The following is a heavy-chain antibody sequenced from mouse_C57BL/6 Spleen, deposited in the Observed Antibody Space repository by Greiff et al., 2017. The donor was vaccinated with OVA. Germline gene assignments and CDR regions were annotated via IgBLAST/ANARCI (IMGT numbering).Heavy chain of an antibody. CDR2: IWTGGGT. CDR1: GFSLTSYA. V-gene: IGHV2-9-1*01. J-gene: IGHJ1*03. Sequence: VKLVESGPGLVAPSQSLSITCTVSGFSLTSYAISWVRQPPGKGLEWLGVIWTGGGTNYNSALKSRLSISKDNSKSQVFLKMNSLQTDDTARYYCARNQGLRKEWYFDVWGTGTTVTVSS. CDR3: ARNQGLRKEWYFDV. D-gene: IGHD2-4*01.